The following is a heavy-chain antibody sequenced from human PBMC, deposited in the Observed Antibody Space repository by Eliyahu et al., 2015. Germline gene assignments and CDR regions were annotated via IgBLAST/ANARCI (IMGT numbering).Heavy chain of an antibody. J-gene: IGHJ4*02. CDR2: IRSKAYGGTT. D-gene: IGHD4/OR15-4a*01. CDR3: TRVNDYIDY. Sequence: EVQLVESGGGLVQPGRSLRLSCTASGFTFGDYAMSWVRQAPGKGLEWVGFIRSKAYGGTTEYAASVKGRFTISRDDSKSIAYLQMNSLKTEDTAVYYCTRVNDYIDYWGQGTLVTVSS. CDR1: GFTFGDYA. V-gene: IGHV3-49*04.